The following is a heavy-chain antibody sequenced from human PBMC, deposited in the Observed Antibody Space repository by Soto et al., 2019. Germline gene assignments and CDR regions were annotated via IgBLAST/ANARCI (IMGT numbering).Heavy chain of an antibody. V-gene: IGHV4-59*01. Sequence: QVQLQESGPGLVKSSETLSLTCTISGGSINDYYWSWIRQSPGKGLEWIGYFYSLGTTNYNPSLKSRVTISLDTSNREYSLRLSFVPAADTAVYYCSTGRYSYGSEYWGQGALVIVSS. CDR2: FYSLGTT. CDR1: GGSINDYY. CDR3: STGRYSYGSEY. D-gene: IGHD3-10*01. J-gene: IGHJ4*02.